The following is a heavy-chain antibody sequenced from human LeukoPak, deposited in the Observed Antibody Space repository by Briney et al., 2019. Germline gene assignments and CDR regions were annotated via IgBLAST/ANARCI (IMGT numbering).Heavy chain of an antibody. D-gene: IGHD3-3*01. CDR3: AKFGYDFWSGYRRFDY. CDR1: GFTFSSYA. CDR2: ISGSGGST. Sequence: PGGSLRLSCAASGFTFSSYAMSWVRQAPGKGLELVSAISGSGGSTYYADSVKGRFTISRDNSKNTLYLQMNSLRAEDTAVYYCAKFGYDFWSGYRRFDYWGQGTLVTVSS. J-gene: IGHJ4*02. V-gene: IGHV3-23*01.